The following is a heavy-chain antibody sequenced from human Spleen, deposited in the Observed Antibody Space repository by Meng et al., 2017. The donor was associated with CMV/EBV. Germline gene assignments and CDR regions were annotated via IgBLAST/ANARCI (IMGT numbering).Heavy chain of an antibody. CDR2: ISSSSSYI. D-gene: IGHD1-7*01. V-gene: IGHV3-21*01. Sequence: GESLKISCATSGFTFSRYTMNWVRQAPGKGLEWVSSISSSSSYIYYADSVKGRFTISRDNAKNSLYLQMNSLRAEDTAVYYCARATGTTSYYYGMDVWGQGTTVTVSS. CDR3: ARATGTTSYYYGMDV. J-gene: IGHJ6*02. CDR1: GFTFSRYT.